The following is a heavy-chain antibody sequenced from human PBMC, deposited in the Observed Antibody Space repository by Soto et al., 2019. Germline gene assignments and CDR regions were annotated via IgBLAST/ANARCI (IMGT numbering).Heavy chain of an antibody. CDR1: GGSFGRSA. CDR3: ARLRRDWGDAFDL. CDR2: IIPVFDKA. V-gene: IGHV1-69*01. D-gene: IGHD3-16*01. J-gene: IGHJ3*01. Sequence: QVQLVQSGADVKKPGSSVKVSCKTSGGSFGRSAISWVRQAPAQGLEWMGAIIPVFDKANYAQNFQGRLTITPDELTGTAFMELTSLRSKDTAVYFLARLRRDWGDAFDLWGLGTVVTVSS.